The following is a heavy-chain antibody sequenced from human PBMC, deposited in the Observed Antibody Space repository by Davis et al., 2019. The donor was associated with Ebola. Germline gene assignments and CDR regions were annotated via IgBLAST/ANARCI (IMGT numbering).Heavy chain of an antibody. J-gene: IGHJ4*02. V-gene: IGHV1-69*05. Sequence: SVKVSCKASGGTFSSYAISWVRQAPGQGLEWMGGIIPIFGTANYAQKLQGRVTMTTDTSTSTAYMELRSLRSDDTAVYYCARDKSGSYWGQGTLVTVSS. D-gene: IGHD1-26*01. CDR2: IIPIFGTA. CDR1: GGTFSSYA. CDR3: ARDKSGSY.